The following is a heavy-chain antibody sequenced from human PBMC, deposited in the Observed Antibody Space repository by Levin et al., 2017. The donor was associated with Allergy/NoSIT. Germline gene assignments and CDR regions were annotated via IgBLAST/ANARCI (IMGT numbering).Heavy chain of an antibody. V-gene: IGHV1-8*01. CDR3: ARKQTGLRGSGWYGVIYYDYYMDV. D-gene: IGHD6-19*01. CDR2: MNPNSGNT. J-gene: IGHJ6*03. Sequence: GESLKISCKASGYTFTSYDINWVRQATGQGLEWMGWMNPNSGNTGYAQKFQGRVTMTRNTSISTAYMELSSLRSEDTAVYYCARKQTGLRGSGWYGVIYYDYYMDVWGKGTTVTVSS. CDR1: GYTFTSYD.